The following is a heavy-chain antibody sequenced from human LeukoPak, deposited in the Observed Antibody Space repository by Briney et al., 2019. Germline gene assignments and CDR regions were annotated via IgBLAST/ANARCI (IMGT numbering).Heavy chain of an antibody. Sequence: GGSLRLSCAASGFTFSSYGMHWVRQAPGKGLEWVAVISYDGSNKYYADSVKGRFTISRDNSKNTLYLQMNSLRAEDTAVYYCAKAYCTNGVCSVFDYWGQGTLVTVSS. CDR2: ISYDGSNK. CDR1: GFTFSSYG. J-gene: IGHJ4*02. D-gene: IGHD2-8*01. CDR3: AKAYCTNGVCSVFDY. V-gene: IGHV3-30*18.